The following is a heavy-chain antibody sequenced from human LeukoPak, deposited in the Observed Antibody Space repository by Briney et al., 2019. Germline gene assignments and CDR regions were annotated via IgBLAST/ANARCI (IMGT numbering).Heavy chain of an antibody. CDR2: NYNRGTT. J-gene: IGHJ4*02. Sequence: SETLSLTCSVSGGSISTYYWSWIRQPPGKGLEWIGYNYNRGTTHYNPSLKSRVTIPVDRSKNQFSLSLTSVTAADTAVYYCARERASAGPHFEHWGRGILVTVSS. CDR1: GGSISTYY. V-gene: IGHV4-59*12. D-gene: IGHD6-13*01. CDR3: ARERASAGPHFEH.